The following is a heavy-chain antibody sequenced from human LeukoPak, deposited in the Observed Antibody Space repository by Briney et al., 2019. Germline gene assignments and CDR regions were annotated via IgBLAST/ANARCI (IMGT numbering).Heavy chain of an antibody. CDR1: GGSFSGYY. CDR3: ARATYYYDSSGYPDY. Sequence: PSETLSLTCAVYGGSFSGYYWSWIRQPPGKGLEWIGYIYYSGSTYYNPSLKSRVTISVDTSKNQFSLKLSSVTAADTAVYYCARATYYYDSSGYPDYWGQGTLVTVSS. J-gene: IGHJ4*02. D-gene: IGHD3-22*01. V-gene: IGHV4-34*09. CDR2: IYYSGST.